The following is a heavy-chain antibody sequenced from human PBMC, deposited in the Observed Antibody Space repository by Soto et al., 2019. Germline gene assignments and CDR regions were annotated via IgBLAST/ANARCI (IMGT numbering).Heavy chain of an antibody. CDR2: TYYRSKWYN. J-gene: IGHJ3*02. D-gene: IGHD2-21*01. V-gene: IGHV6-1*01. CDR3: ALGAAAGDYAFDI. Sequence: HTLSRTCAISGDSVSSTSSAWYWIRKSPSRGLEWLGRTYYRSKWYNDYAVSVKSRITINPDTSKNQFSLQLNSVTPEDTAVYYCALGAAAGDYAFDIWGQGTMVTVS. CDR1: GDSVSSTSSA.